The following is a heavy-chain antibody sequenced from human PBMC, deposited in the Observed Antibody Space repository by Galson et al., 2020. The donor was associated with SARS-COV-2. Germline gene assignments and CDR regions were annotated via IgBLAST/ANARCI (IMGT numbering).Heavy chain of an antibody. CDR1: GYSFTTYW. CDR2: IYPGDSDT. CDR3: ARPIGAAGTYFYFDY. D-gene: IGHD6-13*01. Sequence: GESLKISCKGSGYSFTTYWIGWVRQMPGKGLEWMGIIYPGDSDTRYNPSFQGQVTISADKSINTAYLQWSSLKASDTAMYYCARPIGAAGTYFYFDYWGQGTLVTVSS. V-gene: IGHV5-51*01. J-gene: IGHJ4*02.